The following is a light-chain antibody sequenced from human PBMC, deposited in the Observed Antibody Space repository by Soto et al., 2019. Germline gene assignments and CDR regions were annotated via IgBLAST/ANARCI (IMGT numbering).Light chain of an antibody. V-gene: IGLV1-40*01. CDR3: QSYDSSLISYV. CDR1: SSNIGAGYD. Sequence: QSVLTQPPSVSGAPGQRVTISCTGSSSNIGAGYDVHWYQQLPGTAPKLLIYGNNNRPSGVPDRFSGSKPGTSASLAITGLQAEDEADYYCQSYDSSLISYVFGTGTKLTVL. J-gene: IGLJ1*01. CDR2: GNN.